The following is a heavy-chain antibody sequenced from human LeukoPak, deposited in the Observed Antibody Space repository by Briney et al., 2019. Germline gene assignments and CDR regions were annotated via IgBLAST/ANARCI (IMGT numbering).Heavy chain of an antibody. V-gene: IGHV4-59*08. CDR2: IYYSGST. J-gene: IGHJ6*02. D-gene: IGHD2-2*03. CDR1: GGSISSYY. CDR3: ARLSAGYCSSTSCYPTKYYYYYYGMDV. Sequence: ASETLSLTCTVPGGSISSYYWSWIRQPPGKGLEWIGYIYYSGSTNYNPSLKSRVTISVDTSKNQFSLRLSSVTAADTAVYYCARLSAGYCSSTSCYPTKYYYYYYGMDVWGQGTTVTVSS.